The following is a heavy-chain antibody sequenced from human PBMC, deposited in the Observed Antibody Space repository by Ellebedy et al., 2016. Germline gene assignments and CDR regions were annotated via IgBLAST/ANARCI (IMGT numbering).Heavy chain of an antibody. CDR1: GFTVSNTY. V-gene: IGHV3-53*01. CDR2: IYIVGST. CDR3: VTPGGYVGAFDQ. J-gene: IGHJ4*02. D-gene: IGHD6-13*01. Sequence: GGSLRLSCAASGFTVSNTYMGWVRQAPGKGLDWVSVIYIVGSTYYVDSVKGRFIISRDNSKNTLLLQMNSLRVEDTAVYYCVTPGGYVGAFDQWGQGTLVIVSS.